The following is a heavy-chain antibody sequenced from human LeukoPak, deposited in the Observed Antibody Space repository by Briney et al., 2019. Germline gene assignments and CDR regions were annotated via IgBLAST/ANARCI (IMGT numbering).Heavy chain of an antibody. CDR1: GGSISSYY. CDR3: ARAMYYYGSEHAFDI. D-gene: IGHD3-10*01. CDR2: IYYSGST. J-gene: IGHJ3*02. Sequence: PSETLSLTCTVSGGSISSYYWSWIRQPPGKGLEWIGYIYYSGSTNYNPSLKSRVTISVDTSKNQFSLKLSSVTAADTAVYYCARAMYYYGSEHAFDIWGQGTMVTVSS. V-gene: IGHV4-59*01.